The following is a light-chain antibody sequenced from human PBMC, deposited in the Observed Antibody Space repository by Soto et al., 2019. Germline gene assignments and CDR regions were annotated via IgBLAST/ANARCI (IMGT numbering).Light chain of an antibody. CDR1: QSVSSN. CDR3: QQYHNFPPYT. CDR2: DAS. J-gene: IGKJ2*01. Sequence: EIVLTQSPATLSVSPGERATLSCRASQSVSSNLAWYQKKPGQAPRLLIYDASTRATGIPARFSRSGSGTELTVNISSLQSEDFALYYCQQYHNFPPYTFGQGTKLEIK. V-gene: IGKV3-15*01.